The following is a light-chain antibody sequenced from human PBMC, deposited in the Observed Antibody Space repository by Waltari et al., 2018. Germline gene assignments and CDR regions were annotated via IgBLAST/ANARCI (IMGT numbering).Light chain of an antibody. Sequence: IVVTQSPLSLSFTPGEPASISCRSSQSLLHGNGHTYLDWYLQKPGQSPQLLISYVSNRASGVPDRFSGSGSGTDFTLKISRVEAEDVGIYYCMQAVQVPLTFGGGTKVEIK. CDR2: YVS. CDR3: MQAVQVPLT. CDR1: QSLLHGNGHTY. V-gene: IGKV2-28*01. J-gene: IGKJ4*01.